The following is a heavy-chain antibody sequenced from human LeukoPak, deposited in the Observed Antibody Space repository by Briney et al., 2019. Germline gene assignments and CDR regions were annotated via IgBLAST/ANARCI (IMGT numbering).Heavy chain of an antibody. CDR2: IYTSGST. D-gene: IGHD6-6*01. Sequence: SQTLSLTCTVSGGSISSGSYYWSWTRQPAGKGLECIGRIYTSGSTNYNPSLKSRVTISVDTSKNQFSLKLSSVTAADTAVYYCAREEQLVLDNWFDPWDQGTLVTVSS. V-gene: IGHV4-61*02. CDR1: GGSISSGSYY. CDR3: AREEQLVLDNWFDP. J-gene: IGHJ5*01.